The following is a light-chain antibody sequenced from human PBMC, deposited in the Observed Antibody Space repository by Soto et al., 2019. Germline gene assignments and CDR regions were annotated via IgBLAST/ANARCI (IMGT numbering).Light chain of an antibody. Sequence: AIRVTQSPSSFSASTGDRVTITCRASQGVSTYLAWYQQKPGMAPKLLIYSASTLQSGVPSRFSGSGRGTDFPLTNSYLHSEDFATYLCPRYYSYPFTFGPGTKVDIK. J-gene: IGKJ3*01. V-gene: IGKV1-8*01. CDR3: PRYYSYPFT. CDR1: QGVSTY. CDR2: SAS.